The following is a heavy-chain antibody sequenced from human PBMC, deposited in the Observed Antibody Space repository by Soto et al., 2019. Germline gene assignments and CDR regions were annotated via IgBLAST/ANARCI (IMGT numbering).Heavy chain of an antibody. V-gene: IGHV1-8*01. Sequence: ASVKVSCKASGYTFTSYDINWVRQATGQGLEWMGWMNPNSGNTGYAQKFQGRVAMTRNTSISTAYMELSSLRPEDTAVYYCARGRPYYDFWSGYYLYWGQGTLVTVSS. CDR1: GYTFTSYD. D-gene: IGHD3-3*01. CDR2: MNPNSGNT. J-gene: IGHJ4*02. CDR3: ARGRPYYDFWSGYYLY.